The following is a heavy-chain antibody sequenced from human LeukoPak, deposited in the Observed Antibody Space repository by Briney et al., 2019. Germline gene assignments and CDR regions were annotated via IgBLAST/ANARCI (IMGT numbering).Heavy chain of an antibody. Sequence: ASVKVSCKASGYTFTSYGINWVRQATGQGLEWMGWMNPNSGNTGYAQKFQGRVTITRNTSISTAYMELSSLRSEDTAVYCARVTGSGTYAFDIWGQGTMVTVSS. V-gene: IGHV1-8*03. J-gene: IGHJ3*02. CDR2: MNPNSGNT. CDR3: ARVTGSGTYAFDI. D-gene: IGHD3-10*01. CDR1: GYTFTSYG.